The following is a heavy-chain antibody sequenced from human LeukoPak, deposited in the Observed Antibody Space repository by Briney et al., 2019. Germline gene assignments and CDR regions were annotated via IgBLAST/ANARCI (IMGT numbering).Heavy chain of an antibody. CDR3: AIVARRCSIVDY. Sequence: SETLSLTRTASGRSISSCSYYWSWIRQPAGKGLEWIWRIYTSGRTNYNPSLESRVPISLDTSKNQFFLMLSPGAAGDTAVYYCAIVARRCSIVDYWGQGTLVTVSS. D-gene: IGHD2-21*01. V-gene: IGHV4-61*02. CDR2: IYTSGRT. CDR1: GRSISSCSYY. J-gene: IGHJ4*02.